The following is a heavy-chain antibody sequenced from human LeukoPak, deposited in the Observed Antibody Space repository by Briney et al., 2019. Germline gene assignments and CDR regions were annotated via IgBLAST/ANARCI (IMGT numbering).Heavy chain of an antibody. CDR1: GGSFSGYY. CDR3: ARGYSYGYGEFDY. V-gene: IGHV4-34*01. CDR2: INHSGST. J-gene: IGHJ4*02. Sequence: PSETLSLTCAVYGGSFSGYYWSWIRQPPGKGLDWIGEINHSGSTNYNPSLKSRVTISVDTSKNQFSLKLSFVTAADTAVYYCARGYSYGYGEFDYWGQGTLVTVSS. D-gene: IGHD5-18*01.